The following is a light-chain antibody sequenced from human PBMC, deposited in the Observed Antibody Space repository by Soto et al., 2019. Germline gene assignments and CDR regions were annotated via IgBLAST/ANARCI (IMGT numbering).Light chain of an antibody. CDR3: QQYGSSAGT. Sequence: EIVLTQSPGTLSLSPGERATLSCRASQSVSSSYLAWYQQKPGQALRLLIYGASSRATGSPDRFSGSGSGTDFTLTIRRLEPEDFAVYYCQQYGSSAGTFGQGTKVEIK. J-gene: IGKJ1*01. V-gene: IGKV3-20*01. CDR1: QSVSSSY. CDR2: GAS.